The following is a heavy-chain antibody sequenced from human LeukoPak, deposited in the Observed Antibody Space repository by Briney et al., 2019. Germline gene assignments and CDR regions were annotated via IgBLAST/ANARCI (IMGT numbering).Heavy chain of an antibody. Sequence: ASVKVSCKASGYTFTGYYMHWVRQAPGQGLEWMGWINPNSGGTNYAQKFQGRVTMTRDTSISTAYMELSRLRSDDTAVYYCAIPLEWLFAFDYWGQGTLVTVSS. D-gene: IGHD3-3*01. J-gene: IGHJ4*02. V-gene: IGHV1-2*02. CDR3: AIPLEWLFAFDY. CDR1: GYTFTGYY. CDR2: INPNSGGT.